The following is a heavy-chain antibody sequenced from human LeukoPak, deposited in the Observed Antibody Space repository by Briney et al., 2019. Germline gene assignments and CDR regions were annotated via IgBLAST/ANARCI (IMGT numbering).Heavy chain of an antibody. V-gene: IGHV3-21*01. Sequence: PGGSQRLSCAASGFTFSSYSMNWVRQAPGKGLEWVSSISSSSSYIYYADSVKGRFTISRDNAKNSLYLQMNSLRAEDTAVYYCARDSGYDNDAFDIWGQGTMVTVSS. D-gene: IGHD5-12*01. CDR2: ISSSSSYI. CDR1: GFTFSSYS. CDR3: ARDSGYDNDAFDI. J-gene: IGHJ3*02.